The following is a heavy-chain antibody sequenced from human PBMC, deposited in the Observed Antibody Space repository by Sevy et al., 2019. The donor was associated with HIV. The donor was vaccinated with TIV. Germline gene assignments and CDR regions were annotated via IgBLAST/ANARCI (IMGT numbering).Heavy chain of an antibody. Sequence: GGSLRLSCAASGFDVNENYMSWVRQAPGKGLEWVSITYSGDTGGSTYYADSVKGRLTISRDNSQNKRYLQLNSLRPEDTAVYYCARERLVSAGGYYNYYFGMDVWGQGTTVTVSS. V-gene: IGHV3-53*01. J-gene: IGHJ6*02. D-gene: IGHD3-3*01. CDR1: GFDVNENY. CDR2: TYSGDTGGST. CDR3: ARERLVSAGGYYNYYFGMDV.